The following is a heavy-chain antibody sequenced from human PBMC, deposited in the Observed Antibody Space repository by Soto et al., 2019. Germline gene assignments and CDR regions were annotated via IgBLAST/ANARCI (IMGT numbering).Heavy chain of an antibody. V-gene: IGHV4-34*01. CDR1: GGSFSGYY. CDR2: INHSGST. J-gene: IGHJ4*02. CDR3: ARAKQYCSGGSCYSLLIDY. D-gene: IGHD2-15*01. Sequence: SETLSLTCAVYGGSFSGYYWSWIRQPPGKGLEWIGEINHSGSTNYNPSLKSRVTISVDTSKNQFSLKLSSVTAADTAVYYCARAKQYCSGGSCYSLLIDYWGQGTLVTVSS.